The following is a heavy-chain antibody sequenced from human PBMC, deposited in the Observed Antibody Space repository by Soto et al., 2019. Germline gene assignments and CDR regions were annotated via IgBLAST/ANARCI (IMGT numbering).Heavy chain of an antibody. Sequence: ASVKVSCKASGYTFTGYYMPWVRQAPGQGLEWMGWINPNSGGTNYAQKFQGWVTMTRDTSISTAYMELSRLRSDDTAVYYCARGLAAAGTNPQGYWGQGALVTVSS. CDR3: ARGLAAAGTNPQGY. CDR1: GYTFTGYY. D-gene: IGHD6-13*01. V-gene: IGHV1-2*04. J-gene: IGHJ4*02. CDR2: INPNSGGT.